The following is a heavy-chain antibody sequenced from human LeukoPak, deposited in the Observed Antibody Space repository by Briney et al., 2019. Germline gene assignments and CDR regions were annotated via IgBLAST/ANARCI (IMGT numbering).Heavy chain of an antibody. CDR2: IIPIFGTA. D-gene: IGHD5-18*01. CDR1: GGTFSSYA. Sequence: SVKVSCKASGGTFSSYAISWVRQAPGQGLEWMGRIIPIFGTANYAQKFQCRVTITTDESTSTAYMELSSLRSEDTAVYYCARVDSWDTAMVTLDYWGQGTLVTVSS. CDR3: ARVDSWDTAMVTLDY. V-gene: IGHV1-69*05. J-gene: IGHJ4*02.